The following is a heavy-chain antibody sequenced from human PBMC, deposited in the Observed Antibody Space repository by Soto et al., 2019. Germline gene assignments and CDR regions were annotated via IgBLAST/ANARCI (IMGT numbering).Heavy chain of an antibody. CDR1: GFTFSSYA. CDR2: ISGSGGST. CDR3: ATDGGSGYAFWSGYSSGWFDP. V-gene: IGHV3-23*01. J-gene: IGHJ5*02. Sequence: EVQLLESGGGLVQPGGSLRLSCAASGFTFSSYAMSWVRQAPGKGLEWVSDISGSGGSTYYADSVKDRFTISRDNSKNTLYLQMNSLRAEDTAVYYCATDGGSGYAFWSGYSSGWFDPWGQGTLVTVSS. D-gene: IGHD3-3*01.